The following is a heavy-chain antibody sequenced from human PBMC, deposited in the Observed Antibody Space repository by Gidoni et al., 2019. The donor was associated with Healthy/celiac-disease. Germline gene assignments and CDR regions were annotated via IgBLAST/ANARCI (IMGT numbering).Heavy chain of an antibody. CDR2: MSSSSSYI. V-gene: IGHV3-21*01. D-gene: IGHD3-3*01. J-gene: IGHJ6*02. Sequence: EVQLVESGGGLVKPGGSLRLSCAASGFTFSTYSMIWARPAPGTGLEWVSSMSSSSSYIDYADSVKGRFTISRDNAKNSLYLQMNSLRAEDTAVYYCARVRYDFWSGYYTAGMDVWGQGTTVTVSS. CDR1: GFTFSTYS. CDR3: ARVRYDFWSGYYTAGMDV.